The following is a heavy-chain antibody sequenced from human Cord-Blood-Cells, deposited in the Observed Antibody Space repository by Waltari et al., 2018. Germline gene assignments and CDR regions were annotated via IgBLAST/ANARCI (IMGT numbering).Heavy chain of an antibody. V-gene: IGHV4-30-4*08. CDR3: ARDQLGDGDAFDI. CDR1: GGSISSGDYY. D-gene: IGHD3-10*01. Sequence: QVQLQESGPGLVKPSQTLSLTCTVSGGSISSGDYYWSWIRQPPGKGLEWIWYIYYIGSTYYNPSLKSRVTISVDTSKNQFSLKLRSVTAADTAVYYCARDQLGDGDAFDIWGQGTMVTVSS. J-gene: IGHJ3*02. CDR2: IYYIGST.